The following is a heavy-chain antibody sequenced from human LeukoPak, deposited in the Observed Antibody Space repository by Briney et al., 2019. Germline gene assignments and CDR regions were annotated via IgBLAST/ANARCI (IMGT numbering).Heavy chain of an antibody. V-gene: IGHV3-23*01. J-gene: IGHJ4*02. D-gene: IGHD3-16*02. Sequence: GGSLRLSCAASGFTFSSYAMSWVRQAPGKGLEWVSAISGSGGSTYYADSVKGRFTISRDNSKNTLYLQMNSLRAEDTAVYYCAKSPLGLRLGELSPNGDYWGQGTLVTVSS. CDR3: AKSPLGLRLGELSPNGDY. CDR2: ISGSGGST. CDR1: GFTFSSYA.